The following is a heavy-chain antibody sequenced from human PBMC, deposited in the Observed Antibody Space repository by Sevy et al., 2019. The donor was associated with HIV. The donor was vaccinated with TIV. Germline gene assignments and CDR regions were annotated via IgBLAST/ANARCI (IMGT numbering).Heavy chain of an antibody. Sequence: GSLRLSCAASGLTLTTTGMSWVRQAPGKGLEWVAGVTSDGTTYYEDSVRDQFTVSRDNSKNTLYLQLNSLRADDTAVFYCAGGDTTMITDLDYWGQGTLVTVSS. J-gene: IGHJ4*02. D-gene: IGHD3-16*01. CDR3: AGGDTTMITDLDY. CDR2: VTSDGTT. V-gene: IGHV3-23*01. CDR1: GLTLTTTG.